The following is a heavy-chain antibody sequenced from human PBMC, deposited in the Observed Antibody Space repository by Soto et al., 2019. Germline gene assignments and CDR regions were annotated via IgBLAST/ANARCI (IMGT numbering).Heavy chain of an antibody. J-gene: IGHJ6*03. Sequence: ASVKVSCKASGYTFTSYDINWVRQATGQGLEWMGWMNPNSGNTGYAQKFQGRVTMTRNTSISTAYMELSSLRSEDTAVYYCARVGVEYSYGHNYYYYYYMDVWGKGTTVTVSS. V-gene: IGHV1-8*01. CDR1: GYTFTSYD. D-gene: IGHD5-18*01. CDR3: ARVGVEYSYGHNYYYYYYMDV. CDR2: MNPNSGNT.